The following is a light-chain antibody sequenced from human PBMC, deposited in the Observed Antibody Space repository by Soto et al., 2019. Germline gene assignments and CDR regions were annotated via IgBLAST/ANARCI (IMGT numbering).Light chain of an antibody. V-gene: IGKV3-20*01. CDR1: QSVSSTY. CDR3: QQYGSSIKT. Sequence: MGLTQFPCTLSVSPGERATLSCGSSQSVSSTYVAWYQQRRGQSPNLLVFGASNSAPGIPYRFSGSGSGADFTLKISRLKPEDFAVYSCQQYGSSIKTFGQGTKV. J-gene: IGKJ1*01. CDR2: GAS.